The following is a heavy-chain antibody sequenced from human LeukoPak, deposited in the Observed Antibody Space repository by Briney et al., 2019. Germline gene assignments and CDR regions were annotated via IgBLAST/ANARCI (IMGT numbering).Heavy chain of an antibody. CDR2: IRDKAESYAT. D-gene: IGHD1-7*01. Sequence: PGGSLKLSCAASGFSFSVSTMHWVRHASGKGLEWVGRIRDKAESYATVYAASVKGRFTISRDDSQNTAYLQLNSLRSDDTAVYYCTRSLTGTTFGDYWGQGTLVTVSS. CDR1: GFSFSVST. V-gene: IGHV3-73*01. CDR3: TRSLTGTTFGDY. J-gene: IGHJ4*02.